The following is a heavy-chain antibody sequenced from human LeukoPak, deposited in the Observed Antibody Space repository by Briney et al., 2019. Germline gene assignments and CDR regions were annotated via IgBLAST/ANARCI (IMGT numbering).Heavy chain of an antibody. CDR1: GLTVSSNY. CDR3: ASKLTTGY. CDR2: IYSGGTT. Sequence: GGSLRLSCVVSGLTVSSNYMSWVRQAPGKGLEWVSVIYSGGTTNYADSVKGRFLVYRDNSKNTLYLQMNSLRAEGTAVHYCASKLTTGYWGQGTLVTVSS. V-gene: IGHV3-66*01. J-gene: IGHJ4*02. D-gene: IGHD4-17*01.